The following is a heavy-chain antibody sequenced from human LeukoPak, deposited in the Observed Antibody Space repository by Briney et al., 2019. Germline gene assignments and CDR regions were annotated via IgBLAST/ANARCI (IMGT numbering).Heavy chain of an antibody. CDR3: ALEGVQIDY. Sequence: GGSLRLSCAGSGFTFSNYSINWVRQAPGKGLEWVSSISPSSHYIYYADSVRGRFTISRDNARNSLYLQMNSLRDEDTAVYYCALEGVQIDYWGQGTLVTVSS. D-gene: IGHD1-1*01. V-gene: IGHV3-21*04. CDR1: GFTFSNYS. CDR2: ISPSSHYI. J-gene: IGHJ4*02.